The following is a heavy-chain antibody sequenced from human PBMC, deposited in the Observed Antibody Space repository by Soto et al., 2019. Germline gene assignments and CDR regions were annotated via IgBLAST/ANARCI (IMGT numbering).Heavy chain of an antibody. J-gene: IGHJ4*02. Sequence: QVQLVQSGAEVKKPGASVKVSCKASGYTFTSYDINWVRQATGQGLEWMGWMNPNSGNTGYAQKFQGRVTMTRKTSRRTSDIALSSLRADDTAVYYCAIQKVDASDYGGQGTLFPVTS. CDR3: AIQKVDASDY. CDR1: GYTFTSYD. CDR2: MNPNSGNT. D-gene: IGHD2-15*01. V-gene: IGHV1-8*01.